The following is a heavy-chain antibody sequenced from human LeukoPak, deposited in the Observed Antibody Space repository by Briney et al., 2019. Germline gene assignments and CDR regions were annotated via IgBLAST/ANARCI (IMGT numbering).Heavy chain of an antibody. CDR2: IHYSGST. V-gene: IGHV4-59*01. CDR3: ARTTEDCSSTSCYQYWFDP. Sequence: SETLSLTCTVSGGSISSYYWSWIRQPPGKGLEWVGYIHYSGSTSYNPSLKSRVTISVDTSKNQISLKVRSATAADTAVYYCARTTEDCSSTSCYQYWFDPWGQGTLVTVSS. D-gene: IGHD2-2*01. CDR1: GGSISSYY. J-gene: IGHJ5*02.